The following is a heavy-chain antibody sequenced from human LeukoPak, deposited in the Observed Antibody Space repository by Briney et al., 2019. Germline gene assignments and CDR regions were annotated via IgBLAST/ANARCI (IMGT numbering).Heavy chain of an antibody. CDR3: ARPFGHDILTGWIWFDP. V-gene: IGHV4-39*01. D-gene: IGHD3-9*01. CDR1: GGSISSSSYY. J-gene: IGHJ5*02. Sequence: SENLSLTCTVSGGSISSSSYYWGWIRQPPGKGLEWIGSIYYSGSTYYNPSLKSRVTISVDTSKNQFSLKLSSVTAADTAVYYCARPFGHDILTGWIWFDPWGQGTLVTVSS. CDR2: IYYSGST.